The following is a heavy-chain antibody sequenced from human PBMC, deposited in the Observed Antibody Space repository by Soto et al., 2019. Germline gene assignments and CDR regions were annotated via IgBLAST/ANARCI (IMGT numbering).Heavy chain of an antibody. CDR1: GFILSDCA. CDR2: ISSSSSVI. J-gene: IGHJ6*03. D-gene: IGHD7-27*01. V-gene: IGHV3-48*01. Sequence: EVQLVESGGGLVQPGGSLRLSCATSGFILSDCAMNWVRQAPGKGLEWVSYISSSSSVIDYADSVKGRFTVSRDNARNSLYLQMNSLRAEDTAVYYCARDLSRGSNWYYYLDVWGTGTPVTVSS. CDR3: ARDLSRGSNWYYYLDV.